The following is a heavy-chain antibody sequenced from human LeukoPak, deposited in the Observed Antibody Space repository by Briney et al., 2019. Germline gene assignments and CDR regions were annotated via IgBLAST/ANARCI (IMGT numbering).Heavy chain of an antibody. CDR3: ARDREAMATFDY. CDR2: INPNSGGT. V-gene: IGHV1-2*02. D-gene: IGHD5-18*01. CDR1: GYTFTVYY. Sequence: ASVTVSFKASGYTFTVYYMHWVRQAPGQGLEWVGWINPNSGGTNYTQKFQGRVTMTRDTSISTAYMELSRLRSDDTAVYYCARDREAMATFDYWGQGTLVTVSS. J-gene: IGHJ4*02.